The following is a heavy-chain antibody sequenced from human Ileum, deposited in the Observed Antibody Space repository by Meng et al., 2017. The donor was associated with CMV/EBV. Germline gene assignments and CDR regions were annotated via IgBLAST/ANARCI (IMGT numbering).Heavy chain of an antibody. D-gene: IGHD2-8*01. CDR3: AKGCNAPFCYYIDF. Sequence: ASGFSFDSYGMHWVRQAPGKGLEGVAIISSDGTNQHYADSVKGRSAISRDNSKNTLYLQVNRMRAEDTAVYYCAKGCNAPFCYYIDFWGRGTLVTVSS. CDR2: ISSDGTNQ. CDR1: GFSFDSYG. V-gene: IGHV3-33*06. J-gene: IGHJ4*02.